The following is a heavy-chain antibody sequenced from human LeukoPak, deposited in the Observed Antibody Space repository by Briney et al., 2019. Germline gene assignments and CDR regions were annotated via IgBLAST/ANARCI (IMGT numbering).Heavy chain of an antibody. V-gene: IGHV3-23*01. CDR3: AKVLRAQVVAAAQGWFDP. D-gene: IGHD2-2*01. CDR2: ISGSGGST. CDR1: GFTFSRHA. J-gene: IGHJ5*02. Sequence: PGGSLRLPCAAPGFTFSRHAMSWVRQAPGKGLAWVSAISGSGGSTYYADSVEGRFTISRDNSKNQLYLQMKSPRAEHTDVYYCAKVLRAQVVAAAQGWFDPWGQGTLVTVSS.